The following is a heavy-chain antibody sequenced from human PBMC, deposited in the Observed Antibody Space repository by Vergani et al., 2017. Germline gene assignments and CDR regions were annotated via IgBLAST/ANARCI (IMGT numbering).Heavy chain of an antibody. CDR1: GYTLTELS. CDR3: ARDGYYYDSSGSTYYYYGMDV. CDR2: FDPEDGET. J-gene: IGHJ6*02. V-gene: IGHV1-24*01. Sequence: QVQLVQSGAEVKKPGASVKVSCKVSGYTLTELSMHWVRQAPGKGLEWMGGFDPEDGETIYAQKFQGRVTMTEDTSTSTAYMELRSLRSDDTAVYYCARDGYYYDSSGSTYYYYGMDVWGQGTTVTVSS. D-gene: IGHD3-22*01.